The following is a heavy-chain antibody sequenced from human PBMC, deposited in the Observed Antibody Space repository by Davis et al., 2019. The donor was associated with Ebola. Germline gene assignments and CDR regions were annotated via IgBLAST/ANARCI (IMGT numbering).Heavy chain of an antibody. Sequence: SETLSLTCTVSGGSISSSSYYWGWIRQPPGKGLEWIGSIYYSGSTYYNPSLKSRVTISVDTSKNQFSLKLSSVTAADTAVYYCARDRVGPYYYYGMDVWGQGTTVTVSS. CDR3: ARDRVGPYYYYGMDV. V-gene: IGHV4-39*07. CDR1: GGSISSSSYY. J-gene: IGHJ6*02. D-gene: IGHD2-15*01. CDR2: IYYSGST.